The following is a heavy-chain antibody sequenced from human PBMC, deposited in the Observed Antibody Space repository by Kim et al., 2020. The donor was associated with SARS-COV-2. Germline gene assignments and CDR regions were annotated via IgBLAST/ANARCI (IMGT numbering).Heavy chain of an antibody. J-gene: IGHJ4*02. D-gene: IGHD1-26*01. CDR3: ARLTVGAAADF. V-gene: IGHV3-48*03. CDR1: GFTFSSYE. Sequence: GESLRLSCGASGFTFSSYEMNWVRQAPGKGLEWVSYIGSSGSTKYYADSVKGRFTLSRDNAKNSLYLQMNSLRAEDTAVYYCARLTVGAAADFWGQGTLV. CDR2: IGSSGSTK.